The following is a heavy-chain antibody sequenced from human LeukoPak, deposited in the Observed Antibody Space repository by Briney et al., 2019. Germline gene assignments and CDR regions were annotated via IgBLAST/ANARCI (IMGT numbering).Heavy chain of an antibody. D-gene: IGHD2-8*01. Sequence: GASVKVSCKASGYSFTTYGIYWVRQAPGQGLEWMGWINTDTGKPTYAQGFTGRFVLSLDTSVTTAYLQISSLKAEDTAVYYCARGIGIGVVLMVHGNVDVWGKGTTVTVSS. V-gene: IGHV7-4-1*02. CDR1: GYSFTTYG. CDR2: INTDTGKP. J-gene: IGHJ6*04. CDR3: ARGIGIGVVLMVHGNVDV.